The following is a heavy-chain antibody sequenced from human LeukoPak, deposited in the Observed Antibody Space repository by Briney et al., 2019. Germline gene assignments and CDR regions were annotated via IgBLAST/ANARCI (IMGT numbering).Heavy chain of an antibody. V-gene: IGHV3-23*01. CDR3: AKNYGTSRPFYDY. D-gene: IGHD4-17*01. J-gene: IGHJ4*02. Sequence: PGGSLRLSCAASGFTFSNYAMTWVRQAPGKGLQWVSAISGDAIYTYYFDSVKGRFTTSRDNSKNTLFLQMNSLRADDTAVYYCAKNYGTSRPFYDYWGQGIVVTVSS. CDR1: GFTFSNYA. CDR2: ISGDAIYT.